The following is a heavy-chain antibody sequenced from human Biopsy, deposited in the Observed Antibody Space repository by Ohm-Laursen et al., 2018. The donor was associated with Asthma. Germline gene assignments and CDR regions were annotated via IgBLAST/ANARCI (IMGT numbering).Heavy chain of an antibody. CDR1: SGSGGYMRSGNYY. CDR3: ARFTASITIFGVVNNWFDP. Sequence: SETLSLTCSLSSGSGGYMRSGNYYWGWIRQPPGKGLEWIGSIYYSRSTYYNPSLKSGVTISVDTSKNQFSLKLSSVTAADTAVYYCARFTASITIFGVVNNWFDPWGQGTLVAVSS. D-gene: IGHD3-3*01. V-gene: IGHV4-39*01. CDR2: IYYSRST. J-gene: IGHJ5*02.